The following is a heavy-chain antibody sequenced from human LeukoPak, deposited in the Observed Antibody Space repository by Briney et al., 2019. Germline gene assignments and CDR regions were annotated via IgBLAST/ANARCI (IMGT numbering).Heavy chain of an antibody. V-gene: IGHV4-39*02. CDR2: IYYSGST. Sequence: SETLSLTCTVSGGSISSSSYYWGWIRQPPGKGLEWIGSIYYSGSTSYNPSLKSRVTISVDTSKNQFSLKLSSVTAADTAVYYCARETERRARYYFDYWGQGTLVTVSS. J-gene: IGHJ4*02. CDR1: GGSISSSSYY. CDR3: ARETERRARYYFDY.